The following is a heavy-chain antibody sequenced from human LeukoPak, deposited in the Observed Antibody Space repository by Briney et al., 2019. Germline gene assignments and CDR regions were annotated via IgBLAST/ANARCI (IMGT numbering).Heavy chain of an antibody. CDR3: ATQSRPSVVPAAIGQYNWFDP. J-gene: IGHJ5*02. D-gene: IGHD2-2*01. CDR1: GGSFSGYY. Sequence: PSETLSLTCAVYGGSFSGYYWSWIRQPPGKGLEWMGEINHSGSTNYNPSLKSRVTISVDTSKNQFSLKLSSVTAADTAVYYCATQSRPSVVPAAIGQYNWFDPWGQGTLVTVSS. CDR2: INHSGST. V-gene: IGHV4-34*01.